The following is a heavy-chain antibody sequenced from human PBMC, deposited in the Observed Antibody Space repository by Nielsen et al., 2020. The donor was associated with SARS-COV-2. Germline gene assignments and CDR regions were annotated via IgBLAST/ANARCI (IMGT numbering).Heavy chain of an antibody. CDR2: IWYDGSNK. CDR3: ARVRGNSYGNWFDP. Sequence: GGSLRLSCAASGFTFSSYGMHWVRQAPGKGLEWVAVIWYDGSNKYYADSVKGRFTISRDNSKNTLYLQMNSLRAEDTAVYYCARVRGNSYGNWFDPWGQGTLVTVSS. J-gene: IGHJ5*02. V-gene: IGHV3-33*01. CDR1: GFTFSSYG. D-gene: IGHD5-18*01.